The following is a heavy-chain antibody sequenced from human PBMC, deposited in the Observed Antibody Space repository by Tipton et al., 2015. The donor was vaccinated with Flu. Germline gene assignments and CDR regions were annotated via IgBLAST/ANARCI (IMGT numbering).Heavy chain of an antibody. CDR1: GFTFSRYD. D-gene: IGHD6-19*01. CDR2: IKQDASEK. CDR3: AGGSGWLITD. J-gene: IGHJ4*02. Sequence: SLRLSCAASGFTFSRYDMHWVRQAPGKGLEWVAIIKQDASEKLYVDSVEGRFTISRDNAKNSLSLQMDSLRGDDTAVYYCAGGSGWLITDWGQGTLVTVSS. V-gene: IGHV3-7*01.